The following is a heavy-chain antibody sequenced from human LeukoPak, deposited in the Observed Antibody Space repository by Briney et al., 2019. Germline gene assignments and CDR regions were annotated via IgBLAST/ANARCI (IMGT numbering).Heavy chain of an antibody. CDR3: AKDQRPDSGYDIDY. CDR2: IFGNGDTT. J-gene: IGHJ4*02. Sequence: GGSLRLSCAASGFTISSYGMNWVRQAPGEGLEWVSVIFGNGDTTYYADSVKGRFTISRDTSKNTLYLQMHSLRAEDTAVYYCAKDQRPDSGYDIDYWGQGTLVTVSS. CDR1: GFTISSYG. V-gene: IGHV3-23*01. D-gene: IGHD5-12*01.